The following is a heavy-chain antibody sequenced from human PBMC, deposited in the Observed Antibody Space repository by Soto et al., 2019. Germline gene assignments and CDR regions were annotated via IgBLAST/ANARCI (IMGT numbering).Heavy chain of an antibody. CDR2: ISYDGSNK. Sequence: GGSLRLSCAASGFTFSSYGMHWVRQAPGKGLEWVAVISYDGSNKYYADSVKGRFTISRDNSKNTLYLQMNSLRAEDTAVYYCAKGNGDYVEDYFDYWGQGTLVTVSS. CDR3: AKGNGDYVEDYFDY. J-gene: IGHJ4*02. CDR1: GFTFSSYG. V-gene: IGHV3-30*18. D-gene: IGHD4-17*01.